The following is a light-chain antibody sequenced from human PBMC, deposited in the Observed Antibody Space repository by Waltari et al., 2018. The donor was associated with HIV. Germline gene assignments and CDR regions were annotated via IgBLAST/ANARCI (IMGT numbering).Light chain of an antibody. J-gene: IGLJ2*01. V-gene: IGLV3-21*04. CDR3: QVWVSGDDLVL. CDR2: YGS. Sequence: SYVLTQPPSVSVAPGKTATITCGGNNIGIKNVHWYQQKPGQAPVLVISYGSDRASGIPERISGSKSGNTATLTISRVDAGDEADYYCQVWVSGDDLVLCGGGTKVTVL. CDR1: NIGIKN.